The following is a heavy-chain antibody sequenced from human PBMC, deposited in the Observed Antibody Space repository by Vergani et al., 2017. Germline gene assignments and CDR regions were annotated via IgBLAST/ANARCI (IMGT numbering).Heavy chain of an antibody. J-gene: IGHJ4*02. D-gene: IGHD3-10*01. CDR1: GFSFSGYW. CDR2: IQYDGSDI. V-gene: IGHV3-30*02. Sequence: VQLVESGGGLIHPGGSLRLSCEGSGFSFSGYWMHWVRQTPGKGLEWVAFIQYDGSDIFYADFVEGRFTISRDNSKNSLYLQMRSLRFDDTAVYYCANEGSANRIRGWLDHWGQGALVTVSS. CDR3: ANEGSANRIRGWLDH.